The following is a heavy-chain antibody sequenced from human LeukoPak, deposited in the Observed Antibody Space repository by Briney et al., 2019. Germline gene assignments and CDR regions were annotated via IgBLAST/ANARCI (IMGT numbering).Heavy chain of an antibody. CDR3: ARGAYCGGDCLLYFDY. CDR1: GFTFDDYG. Sequence: GGSLRLSCAASGFTFDDYGMSWVRQVPGKGLEWVSGINWNGGSTGYADSVKGRFTISRDTAKNSLYLQMNSLRAEGTALYYCARGAYCGGDCLLYFDYWGQGTLVTVSS. V-gene: IGHV3-20*04. J-gene: IGHJ4*02. D-gene: IGHD2-21*02. CDR2: INWNGGST.